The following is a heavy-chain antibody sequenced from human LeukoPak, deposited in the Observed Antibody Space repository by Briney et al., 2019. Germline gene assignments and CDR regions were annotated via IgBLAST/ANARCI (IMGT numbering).Heavy chain of an antibody. D-gene: IGHD6-19*01. CDR1: GGSISSSNW. J-gene: IGHJ4*02. V-gene: IGHV4-4*02. CDR2: IYHSGST. CDR3: AREGVERWLVHDY. Sequence: SGTLSLTCAVSGGSISSSNWWSWVRQPPGKGLEWIGEIYHSGSTNYNPSLKSRVTISVDKSKNQFSLKLSSVTAADTAVYYCAREGVERWLVHDYWGQGTLVTVSS.